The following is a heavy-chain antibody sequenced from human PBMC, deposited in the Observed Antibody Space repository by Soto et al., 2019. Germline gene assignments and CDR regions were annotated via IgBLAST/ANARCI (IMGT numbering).Heavy chain of an antibody. J-gene: IGHJ3*02. CDR1: GGSISSGGYY. Sequence: XETLSLTCTVAGGSISSGGYYWSWIRQHPGKGLEWIGYIYYSGSTNYNPSLKSRVTISVDTSKNQFSLKLSSVTAADTAVYYCARDPDGSGSYEGPWVIWGQGTMVTVSS. CDR3: ARDPDGSGSYEGPWVI. V-gene: IGHV4-61*08. D-gene: IGHD3-10*01. CDR2: IYYSGST.